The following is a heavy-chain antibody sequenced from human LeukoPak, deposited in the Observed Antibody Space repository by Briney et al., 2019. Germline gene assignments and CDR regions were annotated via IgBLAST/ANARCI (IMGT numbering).Heavy chain of an antibody. CDR3: ARANSSSLVLFDY. Sequence: ASVKVSCKASGGTISSYAISWVRQAPGQGLEWMGGIIPIFGTANYAQKFQGRVTITTDESTSTAYMELSSLRSEDTAVYYCARANSSSLVLFDYWGQGTLVTVSS. CDR1: GGTISSYA. J-gene: IGHJ4*02. V-gene: IGHV1-69*05. CDR2: IIPIFGTA. D-gene: IGHD6-6*01.